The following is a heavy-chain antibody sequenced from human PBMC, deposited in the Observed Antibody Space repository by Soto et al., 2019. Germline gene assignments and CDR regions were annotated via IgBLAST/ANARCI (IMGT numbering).Heavy chain of an antibody. D-gene: IGHD2-8*01. CDR1: GFSLSTNGLG. V-gene: IGHV2-5*01. CDR2: IYWYDDK. J-gene: IGHJ3*02. Sequence: QITLQESGPTLAQPTQPLTMTCTFTGFSLSTNGLGEGWIRQPPVKALEWLGIIYWYDDKPYSPSLRSRFTVNKVTSKNQVFLTMINMNPVDTATYYCARACMNTWLHVGFDIWGQGAMVTVYS. CDR3: ARACMNTWLHVGFDI.